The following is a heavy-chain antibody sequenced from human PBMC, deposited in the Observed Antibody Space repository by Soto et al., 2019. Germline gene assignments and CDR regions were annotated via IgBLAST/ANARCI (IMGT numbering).Heavy chain of an antibody. CDR2: IYPGDSDT. V-gene: IGHV5-51*01. CDR3: ARLLVVVPAANDAFDI. Sequence: GESLKISCKGSGYSFTSYWIGWVRQMPGKGLEWMGIIYPGDSDTRYSPSFQGQVTISADKSISTAYLQWSSLKASDTAMYYCARLLVVVPAANDAFDIWGQGTMVTV. D-gene: IGHD2-2*01. CDR1: GYSFTSYW. J-gene: IGHJ3*02.